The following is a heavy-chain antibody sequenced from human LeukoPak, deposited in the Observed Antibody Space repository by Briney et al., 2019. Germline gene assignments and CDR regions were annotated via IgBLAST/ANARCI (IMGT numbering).Heavy chain of an antibody. V-gene: IGHV4-34*01. J-gene: IGHJ5*02. D-gene: IGHD3-10*01. CDR1: GGSFSAYY. CDR3: ARRVVRGVPNWFDP. Sequence: SETLSLTCAVYGGSFSAYYWNWIRQSPGKGLEWIGEINHSGSTNYNPSLKSRVTISIDTSKNQFSLNLSSVTAADSAVYYCARRVVRGVPNWFDPWGQGTLVTVSS. CDR2: INHSGST.